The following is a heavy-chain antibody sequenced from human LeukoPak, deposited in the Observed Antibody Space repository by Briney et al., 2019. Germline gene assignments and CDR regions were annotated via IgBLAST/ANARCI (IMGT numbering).Heavy chain of an antibody. J-gene: IGHJ4*02. CDR2: IYYSGST. CDR1: GGSISSSSYY. V-gene: IGHV4-39*01. Sequence: SETMSLTCTVSGGSISSSSYYWGWIRQPPGKGLEWIGSIYYSGSTYYNPSLKSRVTISVDTSKHQFSLKLSSVTAADTAVYYCASVYYDILTGYLAPLFDYWGQGTLVTVSS. CDR3: ASVYYDILTGYLAPLFDY. D-gene: IGHD3-9*01.